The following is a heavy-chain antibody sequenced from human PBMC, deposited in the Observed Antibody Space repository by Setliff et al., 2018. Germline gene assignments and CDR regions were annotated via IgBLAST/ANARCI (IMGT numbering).Heavy chain of an antibody. D-gene: IGHD6-19*01. V-gene: IGHV3-49*04. CDR1: GFTFGDYA. Sequence: GWSLRLSCTASGFTFGDYAMSWVRQAPGKGLEWVGFIRSKAYGGTTEYAASVKGRFTISRDDSKSIAYLQMNSLKTEDTAVYYCTRASSIAVAGSSIWGQGTLVTVSS. J-gene: IGHJ4*02. CDR2: IRSKAYGGTT. CDR3: TRASSIAVAGSSI.